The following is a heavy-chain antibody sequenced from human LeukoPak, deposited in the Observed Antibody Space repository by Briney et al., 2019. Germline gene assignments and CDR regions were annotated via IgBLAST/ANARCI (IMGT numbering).Heavy chain of an antibody. CDR2: IYSGGST. CDR3: ARDWAPMEGLGATRVSDY. J-gene: IGHJ4*02. CDR1: GFTVSSNY. V-gene: IGHV3-66*01. D-gene: IGHD1-26*01. Sequence: GGSLRLSCAASGFTVSSNYMSWVRQAPGKGLEWVSVIYSGGSTYYADSVKGRFTISRDNSKNTLYLQMNSLRAEDTAVYYCARDWAPMEGLGATRVSDYWGQGTLVTVSS.